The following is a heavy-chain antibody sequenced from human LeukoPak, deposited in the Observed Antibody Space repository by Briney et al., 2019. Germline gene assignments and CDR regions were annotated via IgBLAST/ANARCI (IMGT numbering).Heavy chain of an antibody. CDR3: ARESSTYYYGSGNNY. J-gene: IGHJ4*02. Sequence: GGSLRLSCAASGVTFSSYWMSWVRQAPGKGLEWVANIKQDGSEKYYVDSVKGRFTISRDNAKNSLYLQMNSLRAEDTAVYYCARESSTYYYGSGNNYWGQGTLVTVSS. CDR2: IKQDGSEK. D-gene: IGHD3-10*01. V-gene: IGHV3-7*01. CDR1: GVTFSSYW.